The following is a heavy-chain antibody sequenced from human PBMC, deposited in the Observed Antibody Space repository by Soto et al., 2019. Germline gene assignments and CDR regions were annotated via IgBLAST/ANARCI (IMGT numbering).Heavy chain of an antibody. V-gene: IGHV1-69*01. Sequence: QVQLVQSGAEVKKPGSSVKVSCKASGGTFSSYAISWVRQAPGQGLEWMGGIIPIFGTANYAQKFQGRVTITADESTSTAYMVLSSLRSEDTAVYYCARSYSSSWYVVRSGMDVWGQGTTGTVSS. CDR3: ARSYSSSWYVVRSGMDV. CDR1: GGTFSSYA. J-gene: IGHJ6*02. CDR2: IIPIFGTA. D-gene: IGHD6-13*01.